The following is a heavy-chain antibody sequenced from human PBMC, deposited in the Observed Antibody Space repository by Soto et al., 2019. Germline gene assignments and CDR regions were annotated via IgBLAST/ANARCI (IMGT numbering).Heavy chain of an antibody. Sequence: SETLSLTCTVSGVSISSSSYYWGWIRQPPGKGLEWIGSIYYSGSTYYNPSLKSRVTISVDTSKNQFSLKLSSVTAADTAVYYCARVLPEHDAFDIWGQGTMVTVSS. CDR2: IYYSGST. CDR3: ARVLPEHDAFDI. J-gene: IGHJ3*02. CDR1: GVSISSSSYY. V-gene: IGHV4-39*07.